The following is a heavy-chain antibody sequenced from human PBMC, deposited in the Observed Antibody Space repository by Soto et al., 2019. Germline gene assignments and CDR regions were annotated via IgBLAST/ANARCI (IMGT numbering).Heavy chain of an antibody. V-gene: IGHV4-59*13. D-gene: IGHD2-21*01. Sequence: SETLSLTCTVSGGSISGDYWSWVRQPPGKGLEWIGFTHHSETAYYNPSLKSRLTLSVDTSKNHFSLMLSSVNTADTAIYYCTRGGDPYKTGHWGQGTLVTVSS. J-gene: IGHJ4*02. CDR3: TRGGDPYKTGH. CDR2: THHSETA. CDR1: GGSISGDY.